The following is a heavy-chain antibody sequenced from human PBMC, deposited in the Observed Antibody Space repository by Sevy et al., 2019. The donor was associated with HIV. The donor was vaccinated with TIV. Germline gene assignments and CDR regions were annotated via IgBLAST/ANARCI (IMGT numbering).Heavy chain of an antibody. CDR1: GVSVSPYY. Sequence: SETLSLTCTVSGVSVSPYYWAWIRQPPGKGLECVAFSGGTNYNPSLKSPATTSVDTSKNQFSLKLSSVTAADTAIYYCARGGPNQQQLDYFDHWGQGTLVTVSS. D-gene: IGHD1-1*01. V-gene: IGHV4-59*02. CDR2: SGGT. J-gene: IGHJ4*02. CDR3: ARGGPNQQQLDYFDH.